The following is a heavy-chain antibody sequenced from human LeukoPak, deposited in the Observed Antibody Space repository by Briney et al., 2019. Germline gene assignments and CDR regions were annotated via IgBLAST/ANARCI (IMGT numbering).Heavy chain of an antibody. CDR1: GFSLSDQY. J-gene: IGHJ5*02. CDR3: ARDPWYYYGSGSYYP. Sequence: GGSLRLSCAASGFSLSDQYMDWVRQAPGKGLEWVSYISSSSSDKYYADSVKGRFTISRDNSKNSLYLQMNSLRAEDTAVYFCARDPWYYYGSGSYYPWGQGTLVTVSS. CDR2: ISSSSSDK. V-gene: IGHV3-11*06. D-gene: IGHD3-10*01.